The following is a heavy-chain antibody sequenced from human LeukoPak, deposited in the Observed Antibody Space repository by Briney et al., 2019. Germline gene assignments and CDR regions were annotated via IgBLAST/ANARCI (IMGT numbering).Heavy chain of an antibody. D-gene: IGHD7-27*01. J-gene: IGHJ4*02. Sequence: GGSLRLSCEASGFTFGSYWTQWVRQTPEKGLGWVAHINNDGRNTIYADSVKGGFTTSRDNPKHTLYLQMNSLTAEDTAVYYCVRDNGGEFLWGQGTLVTVSS. V-gene: IGHV3-74*01. CDR2: INNDGRNT. CDR3: VRDNGGEFL. CDR1: GFTFGSYW.